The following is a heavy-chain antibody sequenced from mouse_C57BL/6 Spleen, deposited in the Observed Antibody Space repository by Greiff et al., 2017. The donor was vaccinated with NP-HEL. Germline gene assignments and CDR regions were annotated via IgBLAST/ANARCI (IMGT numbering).Heavy chain of an antibody. CDR1: GFTFSSYT. D-gene: IGHD1-1*01. V-gene: IGHV5-9*01. CDR2: ISGGGGNT. J-gene: IGHJ4*01. CDR3: ARGGSNYAMDY. Sequence: EVQVVESGGGLVKPGGSLKLSCAASGFTFSSYTMSWVRQTPEKRLEWVATISGGGGNTYYPDSVKGRFTISRDNAKNTLYLQMSSLRSEDTALYYCARGGSNYAMDYWGQGTSVTVSS.